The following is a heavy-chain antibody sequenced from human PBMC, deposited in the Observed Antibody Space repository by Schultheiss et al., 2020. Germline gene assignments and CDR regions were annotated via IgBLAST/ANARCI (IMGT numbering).Heavy chain of an antibody. Sequence: GGSLRLSCAASGFTFTNYGMHWVRQAPGKGLEWVSLISYDGSATYYLDSGKGRFTISRDNSQNTLYLQMNSLRTEDTAVYFCARGKTYFYDSTADSPHFDSWGQGTLVNVSS. CDR3: ARGKTYFYDSTADSPHFDS. CDR1: GFTFTNYG. D-gene: IGHD3-22*01. CDR2: ISYDGSAT. V-gene: IGHV3-30*03. J-gene: IGHJ4*02.